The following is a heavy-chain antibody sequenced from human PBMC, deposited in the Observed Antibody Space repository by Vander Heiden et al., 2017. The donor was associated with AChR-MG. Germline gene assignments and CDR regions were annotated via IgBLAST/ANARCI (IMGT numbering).Heavy chain of an antibody. CDR2: ISRDGSNR. D-gene: IGHD6-19*01. J-gene: IGHJ4*02. CDR3: VKTHSSGWYYFDS. V-gene: IGHV3-30*18. CDR1: GFSFSNYG. Sequence: QVQLVESGGGAVQPGRSLRLSCAASGFSFSNYGLHWVRQAPGKGLEWVTVISRDGSNRFYADSVKGRFTISRDNSKNTLSLQMDSLTAEDTALYYCVKTHSSGWYYFDSWGQGTLVTVSS.